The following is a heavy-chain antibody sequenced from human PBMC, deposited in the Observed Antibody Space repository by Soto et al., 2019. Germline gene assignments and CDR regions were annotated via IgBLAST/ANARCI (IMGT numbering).Heavy chain of an antibody. J-gene: IGHJ5*02. CDR3: ARYLSYILGPVGDRFDL. D-gene: IGHD1-1*01. Sequence: QVQLVQSGAEVKKPGASVKVSCKASGYTFTSYGISWERQAPGQGLEWMGGISAYNGNTNYAQKLQGRVTMTTDTSTISAYMELRSLISDDTAVFYCARYLSYILGPVGDRFDLWVQGTLVTDS. CDR1: GYTFTSYG. CDR2: ISAYNGNT. V-gene: IGHV1-18*01.